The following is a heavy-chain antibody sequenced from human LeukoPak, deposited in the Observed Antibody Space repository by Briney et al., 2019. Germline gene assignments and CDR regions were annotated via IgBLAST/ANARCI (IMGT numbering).Heavy chain of an antibody. CDR3: ARGENLDYFGY. CDR1: GYSISSGYY. CDR2: IYHSGST. J-gene: IGHJ4*02. Sequence: PSETLSLTCTVSGYSISSGYYWGWIRQPPGKGLEWSGSIYHSGSTYYNPSLKSRVTISVDTSKTQCSLKLSSVTAADTAVYYCARGENLDYFGYWGQGTLVTVSS. V-gene: IGHV4-38-2*02.